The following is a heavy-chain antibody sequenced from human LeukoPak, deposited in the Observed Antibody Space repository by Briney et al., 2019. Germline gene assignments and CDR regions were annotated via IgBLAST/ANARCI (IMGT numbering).Heavy chain of an antibody. J-gene: IGHJ4*02. CDR1: GDSISSSSYY. CDR3: ARHSSRYFKFDY. Sequence: SETLSLTCTVSGDSISSSSYYWGWIRQPPGKGLEWIGEINHSGSTNYNPSLKSRVTISVDTSKNQFSLTLSSVTAADTAVFYCARHSSRYFKFDYWGQGTLVTVSS. CDR2: INHSGST. V-gene: IGHV4-39*01. D-gene: IGHD3-10*01.